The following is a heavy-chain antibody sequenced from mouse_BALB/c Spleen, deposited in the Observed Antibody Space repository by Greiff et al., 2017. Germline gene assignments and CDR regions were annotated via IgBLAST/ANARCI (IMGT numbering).Heavy chain of an antibody. CDR1: GFTFSSYA. CDR3: ARGRVDGNDFDY. CDR2: ISSGGST. Sequence: DVKLVESGGGLVKPGGSLKLSCAASGFTFSSYAMSWVRQTPEKRLEWVASISSGGSTYYPDSVKGRFTISRDNARNILYLQMSSLRSEDTAMYYCARGRVDGNDFDYWAKAPLSQSPQ. V-gene: IGHV5-6-5*01. J-gene: IGHJ2*01. D-gene: IGHD1-1*02.